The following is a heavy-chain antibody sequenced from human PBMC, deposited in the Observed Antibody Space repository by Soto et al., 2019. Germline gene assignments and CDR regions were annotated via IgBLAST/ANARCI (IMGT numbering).Heavy chain of an antibody. CDR2: TSNDGKKF. V-gene: IGHV3-30*18. Sequence: GGSLRLSCEVSGFSLSNYAIHWVRQAPGKGLEWVAVTSNDGKKFSYADSVRGRFTVSRDNPKNTVSLEMNSLRSDDTGIYFCAKAGEVFGLAVFAYLDFWGQGVPVTVSS. CDR3: AKAGEVFGLAVFAYLDF. D-gene: IGHD2-15*01. J-gene: IGHJ4*02. CDR1: GFSLSNYA.